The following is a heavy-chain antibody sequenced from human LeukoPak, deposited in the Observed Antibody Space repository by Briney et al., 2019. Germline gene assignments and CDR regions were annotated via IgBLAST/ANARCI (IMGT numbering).Heavy chain of an antibody. J-gene: IGHJ6*03. CDR1: GYTFTGYY. CDR2: INTNSGGT. CDR3: ARAVGYSYYVDV. D-gene: IGHD5-18*01. Sequence: ASVKVSCKASGYTFTGYYLHWVRQAPGQGLEWMGLINTNSGGTNYAQKFQGRVTMTRDTSISTAYMELSRLRSDDTAIYYCARAVGYSYYVDVWGNETTVTVSS. V-gene: IGHV1-2*02.